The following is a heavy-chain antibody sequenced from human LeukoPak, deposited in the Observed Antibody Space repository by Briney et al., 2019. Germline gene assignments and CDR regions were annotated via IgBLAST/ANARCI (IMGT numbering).Heavy chain of an antibody. D-gene: IGHD3-9*01. J-gene: IGHJ4*02. CDR1: GGSFSGYY. CDR2: INHSGST. V-gene: IGHV4-34*01. CDR3: ARSYYDILTGYSSGFDY. Sequence: SETLSLTCAVYGGSFSGYYWSWIRQPPGKGLEWIGEINHSGSTNYNPSLKSRVTISVDTSKNQFSLKLSSVTAADTAVYYCARSYYDILTGYSSGFDYWGQGTLVTVSS.